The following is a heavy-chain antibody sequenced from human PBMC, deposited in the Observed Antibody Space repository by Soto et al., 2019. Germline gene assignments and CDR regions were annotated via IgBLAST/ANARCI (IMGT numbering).Heavy chain of an antibody. CDR3: ARDYDFWSGSLGY. V-gene: IGHV4-34*01. Sequence: QVQLQQWGAGLLKPSETLSLTCAVYGGSFSGYYWSWIRQPPGKGLEWIGEINHSGSTNYNPSLKSRVTRSVDTSKNQFSRKLSSVTAADTAVYYCARDYDFWSGSLGYWGQGTLVTVSS. J-gene: IGHJ4*02. CDR1: GGSFSGYY. D-gene: IGHD3-3*01. CDR2: INHSGST.